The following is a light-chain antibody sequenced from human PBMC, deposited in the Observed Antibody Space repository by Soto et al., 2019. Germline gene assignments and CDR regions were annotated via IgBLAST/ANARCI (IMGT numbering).Light chain of an antibody. Sequence: DVVMTQTPLSLSVAPGQPASISCKSSQSLLHITGETFLFWYLQKPGQSPQLLIYEVSTRDSGVPDTFSGSGSGTDFTLEISRVETDDVGIYYCMQSTQLPHTFGQGTRLWIE. J-gene: IGKJ5*01. CDR1: QSLLHITGETF. CDR3: MQSTQLPHT. V-gene: IGKV2D-29*02. CDR2: EVS.